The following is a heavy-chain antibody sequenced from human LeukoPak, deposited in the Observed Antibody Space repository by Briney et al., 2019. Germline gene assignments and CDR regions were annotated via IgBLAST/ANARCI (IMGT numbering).Heavy chain of an antibody. CDR2: TYYRSMWYN. V-gene: IGHV6-1*01. Sequence: SQTLSLTCAISGDSVSSNSASWNWIRQSPSRGLEWLGRTYYRSMWYNDYAASVKSRVTITRDTSKNQFSLQLNSVTPDDSAVYYCARGLTAYQAYYGLDVWGQGTTVTVSS. CDR3: ARGLTAYQAYYGLDV. CDR1: GDSVSSNSAS. J-gene: IGHJ6*02. D-gene: IGHD1-20*01.